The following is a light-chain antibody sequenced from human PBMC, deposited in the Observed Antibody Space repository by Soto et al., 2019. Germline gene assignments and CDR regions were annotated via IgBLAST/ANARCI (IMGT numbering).Light chain of an antibody. V-gene: IGLV2-11*01. CDR1: SSDVGGYDY. CDR2: DVT. J-gene: IGLJ1*01. CDR3: CSYASSYNFPYV. Sequence: QSALTQPRSVSGSPGQSVSISCTGSSSDVGGYDYVSWYQQHPGKAPKLMIYDVTKRPSGVPDRFSGSKSGNTASLTISGLQAEDEADYYCCSYASSYNFPYVFGTGTKVTVL.